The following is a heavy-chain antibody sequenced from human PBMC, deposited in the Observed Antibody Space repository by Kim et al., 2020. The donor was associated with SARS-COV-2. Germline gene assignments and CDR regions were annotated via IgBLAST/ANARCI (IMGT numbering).Heavy chain of an antibody. D-gene: IGHD3-22*01. V-gene: IGHV4-34*01. Sequence: SETLSLTCAVYGGSSSGYYWSWIRQPPGKGLEWIGEINHSGSTNYNPSLKSRVTISVDTSKNQFSLKLSSVTAADTAVSYCAKYYYDSSGYYYGAFDIWG. CDR3: AKYYYDSSGYYYGAFDI. CDR1: GGSSSGYY. CDR2: INHSGST. J-gene: IGHJ3*02.